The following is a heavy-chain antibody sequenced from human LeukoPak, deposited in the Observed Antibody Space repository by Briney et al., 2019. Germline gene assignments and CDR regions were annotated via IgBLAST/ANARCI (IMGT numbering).Heavy chain of an antibody. J-gene: IGHJ4*02. D-gene: IGHD3-10*01. CDR1: GGSFSGYY. Sequence: SETLSLTCAVYGGSFSGYYWSWIRQPPGKGLEWIGEINHSGSTNYNPSLKSRVTISVDTSKNQFSLKLSSVTAADTAVYYCARVGSYGSGSSFDYWGQGTLVTVSS. CDR2: INHSGST. V-gene: IGHV4-34*01. CDR3: ARVGSYGSGSSFDY.